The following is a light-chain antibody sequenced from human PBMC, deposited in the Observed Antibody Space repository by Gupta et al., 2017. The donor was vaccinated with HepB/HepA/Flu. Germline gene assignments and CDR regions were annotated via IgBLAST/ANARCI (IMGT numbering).Light chain of an antibody. CDR2: WAS. CDR1: QSVLFSPNNRNH. Sequence: DIVMTQSPDSLAVSLGERVTINCKSSQSVLFSPNNRNHLAWYQQKPGQPPKLLIYWASTRESGVPDRFSGSGSGTDFTLTINNLQAEEVAVYYCQQYYTTPCTFGQGTKLEIK. J-gene: IGKJ2*02. V-gene: IGKV4-1*01. CDR3: QQYYTTPCT.